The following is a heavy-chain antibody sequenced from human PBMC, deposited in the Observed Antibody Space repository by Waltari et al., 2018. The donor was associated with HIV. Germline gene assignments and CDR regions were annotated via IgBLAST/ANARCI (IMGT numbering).Heavy chain of an antibody. V-gene: IGHV4-4*07. CDR3: AREDRWAHGMDV. Sequence: QVQLQASGPGLVKPSETLSLSCTVSGGSISTYYWSWILQPAGKGLEWIGRINTSGSTNHNPSLKGRVTMSVDTSKNQFSLKLSSVTAADTAVYYCAREDRWAHGMDVWGQGTTVTVSS. CDR1: GGSISTYY. CDR2: INTSGST. D-gene: IGHD1-26*01. J-gene: IGHJ6*02.